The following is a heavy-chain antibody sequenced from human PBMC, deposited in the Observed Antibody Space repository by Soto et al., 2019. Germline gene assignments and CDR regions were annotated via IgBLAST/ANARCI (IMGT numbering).Heavy chain of an antibody. V-gene: IGHV1-46*01. D-gene: IGHD5-18*01. CDR2: INPSSGGT. CDR3: AREVERGSSYGYLEY. J-gene: IGHJ4*02. CDR1: GYTFTYYY. Sequence: QVQLVQSGAEVKKPGASVKVSCKASGYTFTYYYIHWVRQAPGQGLEWMGIINPSSGGTSYAQKFQGRVTMTRDTSTSTVYMELSSRRSEDTAVYYCAREVERGSSYGYLEYWGQGTLVTVSS.